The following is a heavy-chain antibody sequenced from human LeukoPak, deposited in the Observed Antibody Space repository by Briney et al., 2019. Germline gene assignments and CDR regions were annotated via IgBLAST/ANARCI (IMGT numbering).Heavy chain of an antibody. CDR3: ARGSWQRNSDY. V-gene: IGHV3-21*01. Sequence: GGSLRLSCVASGFTFSSYWMTWVRQAPGKGLEWVSSISSSSSYIYYADSVKGRFTISRDNAKNSLYLQMNSLRAEDTAVYYCARGSWQRNSDYWGQGTLVTVSS. CDR1: GFTFSSYW. D-gene: IGHD6-25*01. CDR2: ISSSSSYI. J-gene: IGHJ4*02.